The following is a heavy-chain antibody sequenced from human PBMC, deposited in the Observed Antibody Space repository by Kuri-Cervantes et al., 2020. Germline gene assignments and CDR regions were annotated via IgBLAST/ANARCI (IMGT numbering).Heavy chain of an antibody. Sequence: SVKVSCKASGCTFSSYAISWVRQAPGQGLEWMGGIIPIFGTADYAQKFQGRVTITADESTSTAYTELSSLRSEDTAVYYCARGSTISRDYYDSSGRPFDYWGQGTLVTVSS. J-gene: IGHJ4*02. CDR3: ARGSTISRDYYDSSGRPFDY. D-gene: IGHD3-22*01. CDR1: GCTFSSYA. V-gene: IGHV1-69*13. CDR2: IIPIFGTA.